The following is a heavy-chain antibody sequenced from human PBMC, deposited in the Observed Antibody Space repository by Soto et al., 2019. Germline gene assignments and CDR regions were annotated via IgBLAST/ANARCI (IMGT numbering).Heavy chain of an antibody. CDR1: GGTFSSYA. CDR2: IIPIFGTA. J-gene: IGHJ5*02. CDR3: ARGRTASYYYDIGTNWFDP. V-gene: IGHV1-69*13. D-gene: IGHD3-22*01. Sequence: SVKVSCKASGGTFSSYAISWVRQAPGQGLEWMGGIIPIFGTANYAQKFQGRVTITADESTSTAYMEPSSLRSEDTAVYYCARGRTASYYYDIGTNWFDPWGQGTLVTVS.